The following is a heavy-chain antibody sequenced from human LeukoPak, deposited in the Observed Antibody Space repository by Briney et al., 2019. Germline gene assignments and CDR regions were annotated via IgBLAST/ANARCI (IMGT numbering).Heavy chain of an antibody. J-gene: IGHJ2*01. CDR2: ISGSGGST. V-gene: IGHV3-23*01. CDR3: AKDRRIAVAGTRSWYFDL. D-gene: IGHD6-19*01. CDR1: GFTFSNAW. Sequence: GGSLRLSCAASGFTFSNAWMSWVRQAPGKGLEWVSAISGSGGSTYYADSVKGRFTISRDNSKNTLYLQMNSLRAEDTAVYYCAKDRRIAVAGTRSWYFDLWGRGTLVTVSS.